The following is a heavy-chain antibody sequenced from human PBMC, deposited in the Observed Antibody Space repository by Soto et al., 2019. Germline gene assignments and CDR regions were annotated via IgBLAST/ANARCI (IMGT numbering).Heavy chain of an antibody. J-gene: IGHJ6*02. CDR1: GYTFTSYY. D-gene: IGHD2-21*02. CDR2: INPSGGST. V-gene: IGHV1-46*01. CDR3: ARDGTLNCGGDCSLYYYYGMDV. Sequence: ASVKVSCKASGYTFTSYYMHWVRQAPGQGLEWMGIINPSGGSTSYAQKFQGRVTMTRDTSTSTAYMELSSLRSEDTAVYYCARDGTLNCGGDCSLYYYYGMDVWGQGTTVTVSS.